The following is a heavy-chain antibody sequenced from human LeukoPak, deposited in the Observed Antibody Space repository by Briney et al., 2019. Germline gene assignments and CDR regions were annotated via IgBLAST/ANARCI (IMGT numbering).Heavy chain of an antibody. CDR2: ISYDGSNK. CDR1: GFIFSNAW. Sequence: GGSLRLSCAASGFIFSNAWMSWVRQAPGKGLEWVAVISYDGSNKYYADSVKGRFTISRDNSKNTLYLQMNSLRAEDTAVYYCAKDSYGMDVWGQGTTVTVSS. J-gene: IGHJ6*02. CDR3: AKDSYGMDV. V-gene: IGHV3-30*18.